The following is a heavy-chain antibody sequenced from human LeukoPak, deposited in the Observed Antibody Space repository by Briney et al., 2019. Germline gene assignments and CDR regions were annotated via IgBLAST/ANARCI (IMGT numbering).Heavy chain of an antibody. J-gene: IGHJ5*02. D-gene: IGHD6-13*01. Sequence: SETLSLTCAVYGGSFSGYYWSWIRQPPGKGLEWIGEINHSGSTNYNPSLKSRVTISVDTSKNQFSLKLSSVTAADTAVYYCARGPGSSPSVPPNWFDPWGQGTLVTVSS. CDR1: GGSFSGYY. V-gene: IGHV4-34*01. CDR3: ARGPGSSPSVPPNWFDP. CDR2: INHSGST.